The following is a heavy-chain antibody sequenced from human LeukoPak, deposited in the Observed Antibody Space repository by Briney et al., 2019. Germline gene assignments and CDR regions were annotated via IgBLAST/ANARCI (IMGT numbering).Heavy chain of an antibody. V-gene: IGHV3-21*01. CDR1: GFTFSSYS. CDR2: ISSSSSYI. Sequence: GGSLRLSCAASGFTFSSYSMNWVRQAPGKGLGWVSSISSSSSYIYYADSVKGRFTISRDNAKNSLYLQMNSLRAEDTAVYYCARITIFGVVIEDVWGKGTTVTVSS. J-gene: IGHJ6*04. D-gene: IGHD3-3*01. CDR3: ARITIFGVVIEDV.